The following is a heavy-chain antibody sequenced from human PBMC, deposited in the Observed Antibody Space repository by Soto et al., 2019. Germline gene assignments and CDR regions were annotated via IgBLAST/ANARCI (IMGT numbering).Heavy chain of an antibody. J-gene: IGHJ4*02. CDR3: ARLNTYYYDSSGYYIDY. CDR2: IYYSGST. D-gene: IGHD3-22*01. Sequence: PSETLSLTCTVSGGSISSYYWSWIRQPPGKGLEWIGYIYYSGSTNYNPSLKSRVTISVDTSKNQFSLKLSSVTAADTAVYYCARLNTYYYDSSGYYIDYWGQGTLVTVSS. CDR1: GGSISSYY. V-gene: IGHV4-59*01.